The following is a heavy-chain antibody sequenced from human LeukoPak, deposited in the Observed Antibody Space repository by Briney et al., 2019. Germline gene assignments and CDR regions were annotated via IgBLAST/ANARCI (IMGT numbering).Heavy chain of an antibody. Sequence: GGSLRLSCAASGFTFNTYSMNWVRQAPGKGLEWVSVIYSGGDTYYADAVKGRFTISRDNSKNTLYLQMNSLRAEDTAVYYCAKDNAYYYADYWGQGTLVTVSS. J-gene: IGHJ4*02. CDR2: IYSGGDT. CDR3: AKDNAYYYADY. D-gene: IGHD3-10*01. V-gene: IGHV3-66*02. CDR1: GFTFNTYS.